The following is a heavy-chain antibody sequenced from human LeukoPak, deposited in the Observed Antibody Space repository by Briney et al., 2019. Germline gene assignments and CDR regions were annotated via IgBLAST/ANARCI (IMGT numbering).Heavy chain of an antibody. V-gene: IGHV4-59*08. CDR3: ARRLRSGNYGGEGY. D-gene: IGHD1-26*01. J-gene: IGHJ4*02. CDR2: IYYSGST. CDR1: GGSISSFY. Sequence: SETLSLTCTVSGGSISSFYWSWIRQPPGKGLEWIGYIYYSGSTNYNPSLKSRVTISVDTSNNQFSLKLSSVTAADTAVYYCARRLRSGNYGGEGYWGQGTLVTVPS.